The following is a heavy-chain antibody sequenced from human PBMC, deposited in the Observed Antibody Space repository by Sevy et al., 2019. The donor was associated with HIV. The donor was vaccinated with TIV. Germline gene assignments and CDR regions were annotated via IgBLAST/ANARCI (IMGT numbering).Heavy chain of an antibody. V-gene: IGHV3-23*01. Sequence: GGSLRLSCAASGFTFSSYAMSWVRPAPGKGLEWVSAISGSGGSTYYADSVKGRFTISRDNAKNTLYLQMNSLRAEDTAVYYCAKADIRRGYSYGFFDYWGQGTLVTVSS. D-gene: IGHD5-18*01. CDR3: AKADIRRGYSYGFFDY. CDR1: GFTFSSYA. CDR2: ISGSGGST. J-gene: IGHJ4*02.